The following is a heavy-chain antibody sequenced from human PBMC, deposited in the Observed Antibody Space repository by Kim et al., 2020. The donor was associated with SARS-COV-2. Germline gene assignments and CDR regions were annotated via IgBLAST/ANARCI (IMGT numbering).Heavy chain of an antibody. CDR1: GYTFTGYY. CDR3: ARVRRSSGWYPNTPDY. CDR2: INPNSGGT. D-gene: IGHD6-19*01. J-gene: IGHJ4*02. Sequence: ASVKVSCKASGYTFTGYYMHWVRQAPGQGLEWMGWINPNSGGTNYAQKFQGRVTMTRDTSISTAYMELSRLRSDDTAVYYCARVRRSSGWYPNTPDYWGQGTLVTVSS. V-gene: IGHV1-2*02.